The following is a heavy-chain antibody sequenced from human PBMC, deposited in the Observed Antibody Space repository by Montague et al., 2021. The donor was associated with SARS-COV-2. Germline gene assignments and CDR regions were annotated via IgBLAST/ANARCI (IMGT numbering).Heavy chain of an antibody. CDR1: GGSLSGYY. CDR3: ASGIYPSGSYYNRYYYGLNI. J-gene: IGHJ6*02. Sequence: SETLSLTCAVHGGSLSGYYWSWIRQPPEKGLEWMGEINHSANTXXXPSXXXPVTISIDTSKNQFSLKMTSVTAADTATYYCASGIYPSGSYYNRYYYGLNIWGPGTTVIVSS. D-gene: IGHD3-10*01. V-gene: IGHV4-34*01. CDR2: INHSANT.